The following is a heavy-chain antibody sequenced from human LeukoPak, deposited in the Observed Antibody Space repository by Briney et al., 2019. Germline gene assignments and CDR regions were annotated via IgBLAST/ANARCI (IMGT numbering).Heavy chain of an antibody. V-gene: IGHV4-39*01. CDR3: TRSSAGFDP. Sequence: SETLSLTCTVSGGSISSSTYYWGWIRQPPGKGLEWIGSIYYSGSTYYNPSLKSRITISVDTSKNQFSLNLSSVTAADTAVYYRTRSSAGFDPWGQGTLVTVSS. J-gene: IGHJ5*02. CDR1: GGSISSSTYY. CDR2: IYYSGST.